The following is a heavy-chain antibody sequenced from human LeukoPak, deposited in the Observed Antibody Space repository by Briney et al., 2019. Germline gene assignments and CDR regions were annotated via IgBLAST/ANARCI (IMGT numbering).Heavy chain of an antibody. Sequence: SETLSLTCAVYGGSFSGYYWSWIRQPPGKGLEWIGEINHSGSTNYNPSLKSRVTISVDTSKNQFSLKLSSVTAADTAVYYCARDQRDMITFGGVISYFDYWGQGTLVTVSS. CDR1: GGSFSGYY. J-gene: IGHJ4*02. D-gene: IGHD3-16*02. CDR3: ARDQRDMITFGGVISYFDY. V-gene: IGHV4-34*01. CDR2: INHSGST.